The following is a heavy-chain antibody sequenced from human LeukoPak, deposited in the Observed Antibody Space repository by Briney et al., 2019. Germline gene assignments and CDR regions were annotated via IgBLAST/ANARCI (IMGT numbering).Heavy chain of an antibody. Sequence: GGSLRLSCAASGFTFSNSAMSWVRQAPGKGLEWVSTLSGSGITTYYADSVKGRFTISRDNSKNTLYLQMNTLRAEDSALYYCAKGIYSTGWSYFDYWGHGTLVTVSS. D-gene: IGHD6-19*01. CDR2: LSGSGITT. J-gene: IGHJ4*01. CDR1: GFTFSNSA. CDR3: AKGIYSTGWSYFDY. V-gene: IGHV3-23*01.